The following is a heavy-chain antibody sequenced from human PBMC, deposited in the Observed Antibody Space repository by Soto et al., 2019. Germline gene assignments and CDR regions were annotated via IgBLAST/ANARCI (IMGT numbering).Heavy chain of an antibody. V-gene: IGHV3-23*01. CDR1: GFTFSSYG. CDR2: ISGAGSNT. Sequence: GGSLRLSCAASGFTFSSYGMSWVRQAPGKGLEWVSGISGAGSNTYYADSVKGRFTISRDNSKNTLYLHMNSLRAEDTAVYYCAKRTPSGSLQPFDYWGQGTLVTVSS. CDR3: AKRTPSGSLQPFDY. D-gene: IGHD3-10*01. J-gene: IGHJ4*02.